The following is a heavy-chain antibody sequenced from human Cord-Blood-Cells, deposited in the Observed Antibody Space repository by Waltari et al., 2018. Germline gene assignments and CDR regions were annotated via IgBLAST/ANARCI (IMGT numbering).Heavy chain of an antibody. V-gene: IGHV4-4*07. CDR1: SGPISSYY. J-gene: IGHJ4*02. CDR2: IYTSEST. D-gene: IGHD2-2*01. CDR3: ARGYCSSTSCYFDY. Sequence: QVQLQESGPGLVKPSETLSLPCTASSGPISSYYWSWIRQPAGKGMEWIGRIYTSESTNSNPSHRSRVTMSVDTSKNQFSLKLSSVTDADTAVYYCARGYCSSTSCYFDYWGQGTLVTVSS.